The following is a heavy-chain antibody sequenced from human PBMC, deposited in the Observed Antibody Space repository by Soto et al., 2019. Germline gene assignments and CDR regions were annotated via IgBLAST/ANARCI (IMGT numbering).Heavy chain of an antibody. CDR3: ARPEGTIAAAGTGYFHH. CDR1: GGSFSDYY. CDR2: INHRGSA. Sequence: SETLSLTCAVYGGSFSDYYWSWIRQSPGKGLEWIGEINHRGSATYNPSLKSRVTMSVDTSKNQFSLKMSSVTAADTAVYYCARPEGTIAAAGTGYFHHWGQGTLVTVSS. J-gene: IGHJ1*01. D-gene: IGHD6-13*01. V-gene: IGHV4-34*01.